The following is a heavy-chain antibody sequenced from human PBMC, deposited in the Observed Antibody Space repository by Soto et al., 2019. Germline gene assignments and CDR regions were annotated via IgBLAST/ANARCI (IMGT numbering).Heavy chain of an antibody. D-gene: IGHD1-7*01. V-gene: IGHV3-11*05. Sequence: QVQLVESGGDLVKPGGSLRLSCAASGFPFSDYYMSWIRQAPGKGLEWLSYIDSGTTFTNYADSVKGRFTISRDNADISLYLQMNGLMAEVTAVYFCARSPRNCNAFDVCGRGTAVTVSA. J-gene: IGHJ3*01. CDR2: IDSGTTFT. CDR1: GFPFSDYY. CDR3: ARSPRNCNAFDV.